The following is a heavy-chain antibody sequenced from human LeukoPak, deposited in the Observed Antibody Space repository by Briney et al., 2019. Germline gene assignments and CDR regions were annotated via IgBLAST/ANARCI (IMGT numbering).Heavy chain of an antibody. CDR3: AREGDSNLYYYMAV. D-gene: IGHD4-11*01. V-gene: IGHV4-59*01. CDR2: IYYSGST. CDR1: GGSISSYY. Sequence: PSETLSLTCTVSGGSISSYYWSWIRQPPGKGLEWIGYIYYSGSTNYNPSLKSRVTISVDTSKNQFSLMLSSVTAADTAVYYCAREGDSNLYYYMAVWGKGTTVTVSS. J-gene: IGHJ6*03.